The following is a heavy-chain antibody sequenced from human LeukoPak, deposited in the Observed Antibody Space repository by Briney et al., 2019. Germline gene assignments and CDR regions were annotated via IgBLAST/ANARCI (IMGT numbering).Heavy chain of an antibody. J-gene: IGHJ5*02. CDR2: ISYDGSNK. Sequence: GRSLRLSCAASGFTFSSYAMHWVRQAPGKGLEWVAVISYDGSNKYYADSVKGRFTISRDNSKNTLYLQMNSLRAEDTAVYYCARGGVIRYFDWGANWFDPWGQGTLVTVSS. CDR3: ARGGVIRYFDWGANWFDP. D-gene: IGHD3-9*01. CDR1: GFTFSSYA. V-gene: IGHV3-30-3*01.